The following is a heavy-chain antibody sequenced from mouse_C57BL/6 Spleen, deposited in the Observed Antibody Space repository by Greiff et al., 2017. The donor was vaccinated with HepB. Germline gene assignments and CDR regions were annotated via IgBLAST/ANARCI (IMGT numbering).Heavy chain of an antibody. Sequence: QVQLQQSGAELVKPGASVKISCKASGYAFSSYWMNWVKQRPGKGLEWIGQIYPGDGDTNYNGKFKGKATLTADKSSSTAYMQLSSLTSEDSAVYFCAREDSSGYLYAMGYWGQGTSVTVSS. CDR1: GYAFSSYW. D-gene: IGHD3-2*02. CDR3: AREDSSGYLYAMGY. J-gene: IGHJ4*01. V-gene: IGHV1-80*01. CDR2: IYPGDGDT.